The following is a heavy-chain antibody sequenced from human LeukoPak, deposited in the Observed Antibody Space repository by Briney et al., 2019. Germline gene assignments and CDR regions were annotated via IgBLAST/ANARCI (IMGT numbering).Heavy chain of an antibody. D-gene: IGHD1-26*01. CDR3: ARAGGSYLTVADY. CDR1: GGSISSYY. CDR2: IYYSGST. V-gene: IGHV4-39*07. Sequence: SETLSLTCTVSGGSISSYYWGWIRQPPGKGLEWIGSIYYSGSTYYNPSLKSRVTISVDTSKNQFSLKLSSVTAADTAVYYCARAGGSYLTVADYWGRGTLVTVSS. J-gene: IGHJ4*02.